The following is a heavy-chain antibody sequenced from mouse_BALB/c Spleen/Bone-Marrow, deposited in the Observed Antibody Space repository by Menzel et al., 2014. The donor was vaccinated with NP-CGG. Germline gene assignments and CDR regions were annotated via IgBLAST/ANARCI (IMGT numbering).Heavy chain of an antibody. CDR2: SRNKAYDYTI. Sequence: EVKVVESGGGLVQPGGSLRLSCAPSGFTFSDFYMEWVRQPPGKRLEWIAASRNKAYDYTIEYSASVKGRFIVSRDTSQSILYLRMNALRAEDTAIYYCARGELETGSFDYWGQGTTLTVSS. CDR3: ARGELETGSFDY. V-gene: IGHV7-1*02. CDR1: GFTFSDFY. J-gene: IGHJ2*01. D-gene: IGHD4-1*01.